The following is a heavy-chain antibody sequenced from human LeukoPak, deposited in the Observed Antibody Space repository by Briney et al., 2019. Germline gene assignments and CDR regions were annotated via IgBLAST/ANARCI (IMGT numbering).Heavy chain of an antibody. J-gene: IGHJ4*02. Sequence: GGSLRLSCAASGFTFSSYEFNWVRQAPGKGLEWVSSISSSSSYIYYADSVKGRFTISRDNAKNSLYLQMNSLRAEDTAVYYCASLYYYDSSGYYYFDYWGQGTLVTVSS. CDR1: GFTFSSYE. V-gene: IGHV3-21*01. CDR3: ASLYYYDSSGYYYFDY. CDR2: ISSSSSYI. D-gene: IGHD3-22*01.